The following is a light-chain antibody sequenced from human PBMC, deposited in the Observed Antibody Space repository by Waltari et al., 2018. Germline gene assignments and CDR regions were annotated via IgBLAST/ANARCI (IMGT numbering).Light chain of an antibody. V-gene: IGKV1-39*01. CDR2: GVS. CDR3: QESFTSPRT. Sequence: DIQMTQSPSSLSASLGDRVPITCRASQTLFLFLNWYQQRPGKGPNLLLYGVSILHSGVPSRFSGSGSGTDFTLTISNLQPEDVATYYCQESFTSPRTFGHGTKVEI. CDR1: QTLFLF. J-gene: IGKJ1*01.